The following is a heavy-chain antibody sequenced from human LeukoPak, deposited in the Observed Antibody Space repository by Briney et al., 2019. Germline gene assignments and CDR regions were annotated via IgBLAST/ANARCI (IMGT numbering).Heavy chain of an antibody. V-gene: IGHV3-21*01. CDR2: ISSSSSYI. CDR3: AGSASSGWTIDY. CDR1: GFTFSSYS. J-gene: IGHJ4*02. D-gene: IGHD6-19*01. Sequence: GGSLRLSCAASGFTFSSYSMNWVRQAPGKGLEWVSSISSSSSYIYYADSVKGRFTISRDNAKNSLCLQMNSLRAEDTAVYYCAGSASSGWTIDYWGQGTLVTVSS.